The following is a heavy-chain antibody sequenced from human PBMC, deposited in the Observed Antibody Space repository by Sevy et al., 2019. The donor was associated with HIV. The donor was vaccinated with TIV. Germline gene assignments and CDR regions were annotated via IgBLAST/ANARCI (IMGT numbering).Heavy chain of an antibody. J-gene: IGHJ3*02. CDR3: ARGMYSHDAFDI. CDR2: ISYDGSNK. D-gene: IGHD6-13*01. CDR1: GFTFSSYA. V-gene: IGHV3-30-3*01. Sequence: GGSLRLSCAASGFTFSSYAMHWVRQAPGKGLEWVAVISYDGSNKYYADSVKGRFTISRDNSKNTLYLQMNSLRAEDTAVYYCARGMYSHDAFDIWGQGTMVTVSS.